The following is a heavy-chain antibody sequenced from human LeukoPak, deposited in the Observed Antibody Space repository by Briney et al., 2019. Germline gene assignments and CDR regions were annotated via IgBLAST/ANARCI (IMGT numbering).Heavy chain of an antibody. CDR2: VKSDGSNP. CDR3: ARDIVSGSGSLDY. V-gene: IGHV3-74*01. J-gene: IGHJ4*02. CDR1: RFSFSNYW. Sequence: GGSLRLSCAASRFSFSNYWMHWVRQAPGKGLVWVSRVKSDGSNPSYADTVKGRFTISRDNAENMLYLQMNTLGAEDTAVYYCARDIVSGSGSLDYWGQGTLVTVSS. D-gene: IGHD3-10*01.